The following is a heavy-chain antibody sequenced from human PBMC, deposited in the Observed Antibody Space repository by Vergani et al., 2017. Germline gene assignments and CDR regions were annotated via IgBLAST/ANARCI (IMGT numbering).Heavy chain of an antibody. CDR1: GFTFSSYA. V-gene: IGHV3-15*01. J-gene: IGHJ4*02. CDR2: IKSQIDGGTT. Sequence: VQLVESGGGVVQPGRSLRLSCAASGFTFSSYAMHWVRQAPGKGLEWVGRIKSQIDGGTTDYAAPVKGRFTISRDDSTNMLYLHMNSLKTEDTAVYYCTTLSPNWAHWWGQGTLVTVSS. CDR3: TTLSPNWAHW. D-gene: IGHD7-27*01.